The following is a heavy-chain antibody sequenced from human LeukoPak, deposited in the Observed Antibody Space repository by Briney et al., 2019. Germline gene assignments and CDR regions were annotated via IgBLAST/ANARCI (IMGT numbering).Heavy chain of an antibody. V-gene: IGHV3-13*01. CDR1: GFTFSSYD. J-gene: IGHJ4*02. Sequence: GGSLRLSCAASGFTFSSYDMHWVRQATGKGLEWVSAIGTAGDTYYPGSVKGRFTISRENAKNSLYLQMNSLRAGDTAVYYCARGRLRDGYKSVDYWCQGTLVTVSS. CDR2: IGTAGDT. CDR3: ARGRLRDGYKSVDY. D-gene: IGHD5-24*01.